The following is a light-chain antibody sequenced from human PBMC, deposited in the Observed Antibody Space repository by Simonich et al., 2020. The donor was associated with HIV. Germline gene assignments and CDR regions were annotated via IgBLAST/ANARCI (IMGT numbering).Light chain of an antibody. CDR3: SSYTSSSTLV. Sequence: QSALTQPASVSGSPGQSITISCTGTSSDVGVYNFVSWYQQHPGKAPKLMIYDVSKRPSGVSNRFSCSKSGNTTSLTISGLQAEDEADYYGSSYTSSSTLVFGGGTKLTVL. V-gene: IGLV2-14*01. J-gene: IGLJ3*02. CDR1: SSDVGVYNF. CDR2: DVS.